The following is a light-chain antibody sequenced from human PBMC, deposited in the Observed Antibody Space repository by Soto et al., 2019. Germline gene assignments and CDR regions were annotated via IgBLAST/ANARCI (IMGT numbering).Light chain of an antibody. CDR2: QAS. V-gene: IGKV1-5*03. CDR3: QQYAYYWT. CDR1: QFIGRS. J-gene: IGKJ1*01. Sequence: DIQMTQSPSTLSASVGDRVTITCRASQFIGRSLAWYQQKPGKAPKVLIYQASSLDTGVPSRFSGSGSGTEFTLTINTLQHDDLATYYCQQYAYYWTFGQGTKVDIK.